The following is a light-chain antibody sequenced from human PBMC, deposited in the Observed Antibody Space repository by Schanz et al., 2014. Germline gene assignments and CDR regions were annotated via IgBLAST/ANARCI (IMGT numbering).Light chain of an antibody. J-gene: IGKJ4*01. Sequence: DFLMTQSPSTLSASVGDRVSITCRASHNINTWLAWYQQKPGRAPKLLIYKASTLQSGVPSRFSGSGSGTEFTLTISSLQPEDFATYYCQQGDSFPLTFGGGTTVEIK. CDR3: QQGDSFPLT. CDR2: KAS. CDR1: HNINTW. V-gene: IGKV1-5*03.